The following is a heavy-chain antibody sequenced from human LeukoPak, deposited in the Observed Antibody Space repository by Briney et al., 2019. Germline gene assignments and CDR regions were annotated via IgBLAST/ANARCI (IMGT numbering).Heavy chain of an antibody. D-gene: IGHD3-3*01. CDR3: ARLKRYYDFWTPGMDV. V-gene: IGHV1-2*02. J-gene: IGHJ6*02. Sequence: ASVKVSCKASGYTFTGYYMHWVRQAPGQGLEWMGWINPNSGGTNYAQKFQGRVTMTRDTSISPAYMELSRLRSDDTAVYYCARLKRYYDFWTPGMDVWGQGTTVTVSS. CDR2: INPNSGGT. CDR1: GYTFTGYY.